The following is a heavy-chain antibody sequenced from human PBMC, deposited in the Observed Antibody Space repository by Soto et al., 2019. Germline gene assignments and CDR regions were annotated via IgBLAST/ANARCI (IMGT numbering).Heavy chain of an antibody. Sequence: GGSLRLSCAASGFTFSSYAMSWVRQAPGKGLEWVSAISGSGGSTYYADSVKGRFTISRDNSKNTLYLQMNSLRAEDTAVYYCAKPLLPIIAVVPTWNWFDPWGKGTLVTVSS. CDR3: AKPLLPIIAVVPTWNWFDP. V-gene: IGHV3-23*01. J-gene: IGHJ5*02. CDR1: GFTFSSYA. CDR2: ISGSGGST. D-gene: IGHD6-19*01.